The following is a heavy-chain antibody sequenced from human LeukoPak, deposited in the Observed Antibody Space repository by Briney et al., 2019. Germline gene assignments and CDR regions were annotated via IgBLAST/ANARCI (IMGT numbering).Heavy chain of an antibody. CDR2: IYYSGST. V-gene: IGHV4-59*01. Sequence: SETLSLTCTVSGGSISSYYWSWIRQPPGKGLEWIGYIYYSGSTNYNPSLKSRVTISVDTSKNQFSLKLSSVTAADTAVYYCPREGRASNYDYWGQGTLVTVSS. J-gene: IGHJ4*02. CDR3: PREGRASNYDY. CDR1: GGSISSYY. D-gene: IGHD4-11*01.